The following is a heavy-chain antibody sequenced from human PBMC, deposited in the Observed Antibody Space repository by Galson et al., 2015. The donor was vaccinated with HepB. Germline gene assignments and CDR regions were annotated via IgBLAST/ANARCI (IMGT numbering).Heavy chain of an antibody. CDR1: GFTFSTYW. D-gene: IGHD6-19*01. V-gene: IGHV3-7*03. J-gene: IGHJ4*02. Sequence: SLRLSCAASGFTFSTYWMAWVRQTPGKGLEWVANIKSDESEKYYVDSVRGRFTISRDNTRNSLYLQMNSLRAEDTAIYYCARDSSRTYGTGWDLPDHWGQGTLVTVSS. CDR3: ARDSSRTYGTGWDLPDH. CDR2: IKSDESEK.